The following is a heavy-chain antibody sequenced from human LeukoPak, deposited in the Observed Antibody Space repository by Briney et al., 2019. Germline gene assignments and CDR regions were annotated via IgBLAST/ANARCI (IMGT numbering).Heavy chain of an antibody. CDR3: ARGGKLEPTTMPT. D-gene: IGHD1-26*01. CDR1: GFTFRTYW. CDR2: INPDGSST. V-gene: IGHV3-74*01. J-gene: IGHJ5*02. Sequence: GGSLRLSCVASGFTFRTYWMHWVRQVPGKGPVWLSRINPDGSSTTYADSVKGRFTISRDNAKNMLYLQINSLRVEDAAIYYCARGGKLEPTTMPTWGQGSLVVVSS.